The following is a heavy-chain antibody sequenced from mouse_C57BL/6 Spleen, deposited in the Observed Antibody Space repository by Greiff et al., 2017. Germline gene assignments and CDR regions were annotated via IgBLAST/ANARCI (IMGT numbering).Heavy chain of an antibody. D-gene: IGHD1-1*01. J-gene: IGHJ1*03. Sequence: QVQLQQPGAELVMPGASVKLSCKASGYTFTSYWMHWVKQRPGQGLEWIGEIDPSDSYTNYNQKFKGKSKLTVDKSSSTAYMKLSSLTSEDSAVYYCARRNYGSSYGGYFDVWGTGTTVTVSS. V-gene: IGHV1-69*01. CDR1: GYTFTSYW. CDR2: IDPSDSYT. CDR3: ARRNYGSSYGGYFDV.